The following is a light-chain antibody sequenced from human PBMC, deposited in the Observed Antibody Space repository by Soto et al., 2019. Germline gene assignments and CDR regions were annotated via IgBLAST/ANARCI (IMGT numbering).Light chain of an antibody. J-gene: IGKJ1*01. V-gene: IGKV1-39*01. CDR1: QTIGTY. CDR2: DAS. CDR3: RQADSFPWT. Sequence: IEVTQSPSSLAASLGDRVTITCRASQTIGTYVNWYRQKSGAAPELLIYDASTLQSGVPSRFSGSGSGADFTLTVSSLQPEDSATYYCRQADSFPWTFGQGTKVDIK.